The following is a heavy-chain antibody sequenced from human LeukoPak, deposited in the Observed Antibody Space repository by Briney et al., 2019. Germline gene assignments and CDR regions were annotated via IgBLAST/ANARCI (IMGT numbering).Heavy chain of an antibody. CDR1: GGSFSGYY. J-gene: IGHJ6*02. V-gene: IGHV4-34*01. CDR2: INHSGST. Sequence: KPSETLSLTCAVYGGSFSGYYWSWIRQPPGKGLEWIGEINHSGSTNYNPSLKSRVTISVDTSKNQFSLKLSSVTAADTAVYYCAREILTPYSSSWYPPYCYGMDVWGQGTTVTVSS. CDR3: AREILTPYSSSWYPPYCYGMDV. D-gene: IGHD6-13*01.